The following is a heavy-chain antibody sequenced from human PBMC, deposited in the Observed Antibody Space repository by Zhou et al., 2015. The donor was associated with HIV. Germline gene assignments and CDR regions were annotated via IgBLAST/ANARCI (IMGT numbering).Heavy chain of an antibody. J-gene: IGHJ2*01. D-gene: IGHD6-19*01. CDR1: GGTFSSYA. V-gene: IGHV1-69*01. Sequence: QVQLVQSGAEVRKPGSSVKVSCKASGGTFSSYAISWVRQAPGQGLEWMGGIIPIFGTTNYAQKFQGRVTITADESTSTAYMNLSSLRSEDTAVYFCARGEIAVAWGVAWYFDLVGPWDPGHCLL. CDR3: ARGEIAVAWGVAWYFDL. CDR2: IIPIFGTT.